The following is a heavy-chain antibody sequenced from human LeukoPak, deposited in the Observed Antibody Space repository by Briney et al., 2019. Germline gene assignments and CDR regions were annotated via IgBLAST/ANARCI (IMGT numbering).Heavy chain of an antibody. D-gene: IGHD1-26*01. Sequence: ASVRVSCKASGYTFTNYYMHWVRQAPGQGLEWMGWINPNSGDTKYAQKFQGRVTMTRDTSISTAYMDLSRLSSDDTAVYYCAKDGRLGETSNTQNWYFDLWGRGTLVTVSS. V-gene: IGHV1-2*02. CDR2: INPNSGDT. CDR1: GYTFTNYY. CDR3: AKDGRLGETSNTQNWYFDL. J-gene: IGHJ2*01.